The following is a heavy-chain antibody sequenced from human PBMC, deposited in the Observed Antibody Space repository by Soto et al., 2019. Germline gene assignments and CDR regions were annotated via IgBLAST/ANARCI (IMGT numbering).Heavy chain of an antibody. CDR1: GFTFSNYA. CDR3: VKDPHSCIFGVVIGY. D-gene: IGHD3-3*02. J-gene: IGHJ4*02. CDR2: ISSSGTGT. Sequence: PGGSLILSYAASGFTFSNYAMTLVRQAPGKGLEWVSAISSSGTGTYYADSVKSRSTISRDNYENTLYLHRNSLRDEETTIYYFVKDPHSCIFGVVIGYWGQGNLVTGSS. V-gene: IGHV3-23*01.